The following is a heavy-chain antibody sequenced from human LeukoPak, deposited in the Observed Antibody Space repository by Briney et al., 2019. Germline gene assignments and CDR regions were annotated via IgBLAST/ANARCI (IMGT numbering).Heavy chain of an antibody. V-gene: IGHV4-59*08. J-gene: IGHJ4*02. CDR2: IYYSGST. CDR3: ARHSYGSGSQKWGLDY. Sequence: PSETLSLTCTVSGGSISSYYWSWIRQPPGKGLEWIGYIYYSGSTNYNPSLKSRVTISVDTSKNQFSLKLSSVTAADTAVYYCARHSYGSGSQKWGLDYWGQGTLVTVSS. D-gene: IGHD3-10*01. CDR1: GGSISSYY.